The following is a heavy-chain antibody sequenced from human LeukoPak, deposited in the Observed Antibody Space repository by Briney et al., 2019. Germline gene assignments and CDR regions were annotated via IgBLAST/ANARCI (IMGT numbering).Heavy chain of an antibody. CDR3: ARGRYYGSGSYYWEYYYYYYGTDV. J-gene: IGHJ6*02. D-gene: IGHD3-10*01. CDR2: INHSGST. Sequence: SETLSLTCAVYGGSFSGYYWSWIRQPPGKGLEWIGEINHSGSTNYNPSLKSRVTISVDTSKNQFSLKLSSVTAADTAVYYCARGRYYGSGSYYWEYYYYYYGTDVWGQGTTVTVSS. CDR1: GGSFSGYY. V-gene: IGHV4-34*01.